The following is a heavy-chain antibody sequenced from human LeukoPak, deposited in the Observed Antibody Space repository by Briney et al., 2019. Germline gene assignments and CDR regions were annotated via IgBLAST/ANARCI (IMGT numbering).Heavy chain of an antibody. J-gene: IGHJ6*03. CDR2: INPSGGST. CDR1: GYTFTSYG. V-gene: IGHV1-46*01. Sequence: GASVKVSCKASGYTFTSYGISWVRQAPEQGLEWMGIINPSGGSTSYAQKFQGRVTMTRDMSTSTVYMELSSLRSEDTALYYCARGHSSGWSSYYMDVWGKGTTVTVSS. CDR3: ARGHSSGWSSYYMDV. D-gene: IGHD6-19*01.